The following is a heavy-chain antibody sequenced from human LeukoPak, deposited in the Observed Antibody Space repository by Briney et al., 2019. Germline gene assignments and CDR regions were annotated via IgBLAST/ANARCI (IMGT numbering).Heavy chain of an antibody. CDR1: GFTFSSYS. V-gene: IGHV3-21*01. D-gene: IGHD5-18*01. CDR3: ARVGTAMVRLYYFDY. J-gene: IGHJ4*02. CDR2: ISSSSSYI. Sequence: GGSLRLSCAASGFTFSSYSMNWVRQAPGKGLEWVSSISSSSSYIYYADSVKGRFTISRDNAKNSLYLQMNGLRAEDTAVYYCARVGTAMVRLYYFDYWGQGTLVTVSS.